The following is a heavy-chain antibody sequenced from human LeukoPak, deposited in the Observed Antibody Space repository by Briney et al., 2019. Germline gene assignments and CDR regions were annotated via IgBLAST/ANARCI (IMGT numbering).Heavy chain of an antibody. V-gene: IGHV4-61*02. CDR2: IDSSEST. Sequence: SQTLSLTCTVSGVSISSGRYYWRWIRQPAGKGLEGIGRIDSSESTNYNPSPSSRVTISVNTSNNLFSQKLSSVTAADTAVYYCATDLTTNWNYVSYYYMDVWGKGTTVTVSS. CDR1: GVSISSGRYY. CDR3: ATDLTTNWNYVSYYYMDV. D-gene: IGHD1-7*01. J-gene: IGHJ6*03.